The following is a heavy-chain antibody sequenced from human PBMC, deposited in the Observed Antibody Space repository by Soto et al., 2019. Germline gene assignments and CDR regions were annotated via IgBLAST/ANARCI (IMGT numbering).Heavy chain of an antibody. CDR3: ARDFGTGADYGMDV. J-gene: IGHJ6*02. D-gene: IGHD7-27*01. CDR1: GFTFSDYY. CDR2: ISSSSSYT. Sequence: QVQLVESGGGLVKPGGSLRLSCAASGFTFSDYYMSWIRQAPGKGLEWVSYISSSSSYTNYADSVKDRFTISRDNAKNSLYLQMNSLRAEDTAVYYCARDFGTGADYGMDVWGQGTTVTVSS. V-gene: IGHV3-11*05.